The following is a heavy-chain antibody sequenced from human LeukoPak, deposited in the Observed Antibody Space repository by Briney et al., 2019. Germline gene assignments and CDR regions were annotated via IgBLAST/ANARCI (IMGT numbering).Heavy chain of an antibody. CDR1: GYTFTSYY. D-gene: IGHD1-1*01. J-gene: IGHJ4*02. Sequence: ASVKVSCKASGYTFTSYYMHWVRQAPGQGFEWMGWISVYNGNTNYAQKLQGRVTMTTDTSTSTAYMELRSLRSDDTAVYYCARVNELDYWGQGTLVTVSS. V-gene: IGHV1-18*04. CDR2: ISVYNGNT. CDR3: ARVNELDY.